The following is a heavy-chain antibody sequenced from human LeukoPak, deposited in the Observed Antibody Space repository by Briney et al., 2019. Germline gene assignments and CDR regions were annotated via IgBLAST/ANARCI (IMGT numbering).Heavy chain of an antibody. V-gene: IGHV3-23*01. CDR2: ISGSGGNT. CDR3: AKGSSSSCYSHFDY. D-gene: IGHD2-2*01. Sequence: GGSLRLSCAASGFTVSSNYMSWVRQAPGKGLEWVSAISGSGGNTYYADSVKGRFTISRDNSKNTLYLQMNSLRAEDTAIYYCAKGSSSSCYSHFDYWGQGNLVTVSS. CDR1: GFTVSSNY. J-gene: IGHJ4*02.